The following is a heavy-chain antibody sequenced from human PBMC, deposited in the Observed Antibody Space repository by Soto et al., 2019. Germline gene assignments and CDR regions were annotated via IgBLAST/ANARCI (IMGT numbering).Heavy chain of an antibody. Sequence: EVQLLESGGGLVQPGGSLRLSCVASRFTFTTYGMNWVRQAPGKGLEWVSGISASGDSTFNADSVKGRFTISRDNSKNTPYLPMSRLRAEDTAVYYCAKDLLQWLVVGRDAFDIWGQGKMVTVSS. CDR3: AKDLLQWLVVGRDAFDI. CDR2: ISASGDST. J-gene: IGHJ3*02. CDR1: RFTFTTYG. D-gene: IGHD6-19*01. V-gene: IGHV3-23*01.